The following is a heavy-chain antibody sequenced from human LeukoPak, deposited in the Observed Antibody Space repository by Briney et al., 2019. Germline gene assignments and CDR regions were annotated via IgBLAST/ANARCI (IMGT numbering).Heavy chain of an antibody. D-gene: IGHD6-6*01. CDR3: ARGRSSSSSAFDI. CDR2: IYSGGST. CDR1: GFTVSSNY. V-gene: IGHV3-66*01. J-gene: IGHJ3*02. Sequence: GGSLRLSCAASGFTVSSNYMSWVRQAPGKGLEWVSVIYSGGSTYYADSVKGRSTISRDNSKNTLYLQMNSLRAEDTAVYYCARGRSSSSSAFDIWGQGTMVTVSS.